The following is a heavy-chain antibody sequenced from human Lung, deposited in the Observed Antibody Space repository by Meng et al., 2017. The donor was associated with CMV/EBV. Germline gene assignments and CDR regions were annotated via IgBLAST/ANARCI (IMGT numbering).Heavy chain of an antibody. Sequence: GGSLRPXCAVIGVTFMNYYMHWVRQAPGKGRVWVSRISSDGSSTHYADSVKGRFSISRDNAKNTLHLQVNSLRAEDTAVYYCASSEYSNRFDFWGRGTLVTVSS. CDR3: ASSEYSNRFDF. CDR2: ISSDGSST. D-gene: IGHD4-11*01. V-gene: IGHV3-74*01. CDR1: GVTFMNYY. J-gene: IGHJ4*02.